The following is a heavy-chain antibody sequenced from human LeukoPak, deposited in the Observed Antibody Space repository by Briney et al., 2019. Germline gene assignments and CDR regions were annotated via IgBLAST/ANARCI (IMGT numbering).Heavy chain of an antibody. V-gene: IGHV3-23*01. CDR1: GFTFSSYA. CDR2: ISASGGDT. D-gene: IGHD3-22*01. J-gene: IGHJ3*01. CDR3: AKRPRDSTGYYLGAFDG. Sequence: AGSLTLSCAASGFTFSSYAMTWVRQAPGKGLEWVSAISASGGDTYYPDSVRGRFTIFRDNSKNTLYLHMSSLRAEDTAVYFCAKRPRDSTGYYLGAFDGWGQGTTVTVSS.